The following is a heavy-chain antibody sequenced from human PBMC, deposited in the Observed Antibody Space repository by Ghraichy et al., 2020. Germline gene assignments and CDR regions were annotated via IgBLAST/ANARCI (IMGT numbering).Heavy chain of an antibody. CDR2: ISYDGSNQ. CDR3: ARGRSDSNGYYPTDS. D-gene: IGHD3-22*01. CDR1: GFTFNNYG. J-gene: IGHJ4*02. Sequence: GESLNISCAASGFTFNNYGMHWVRQAPGKGLEWVAVISYDGSNQFYADSVKGRFTISRDNSKNTLYLQMNSLRADDTAVYYCARGRSDSNGYYPTDSWGQGTLVTVSS. V-gene: IGHV3-30*03.